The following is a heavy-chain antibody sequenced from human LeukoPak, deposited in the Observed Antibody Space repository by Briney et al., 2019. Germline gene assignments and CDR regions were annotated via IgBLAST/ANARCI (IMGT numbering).Heavy chain of an antibody. J-gene: IGHJ4*02. D-gene: IGHD2-2*01. CDR2: ISSSGSTM. CDR1: GFTFSDYY. CDR3: ASILGYCSSTSCYAFDY. V-gene: IGHV3-11*04. Sequence: PGGSLRLSCAASGFTFSDYYMSWIRQAPGKWLEWVSYISSSGSTMYYADSVKGRFTISRDNAKNSLYLQMNSLRAEDTAVYYCASILGYCSSTSCYAFDYWGQGTLVTVSS.